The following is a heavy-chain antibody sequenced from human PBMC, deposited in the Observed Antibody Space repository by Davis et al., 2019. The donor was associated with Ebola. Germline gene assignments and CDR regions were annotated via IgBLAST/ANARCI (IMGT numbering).Heavy chain of an antibody. Sequence: GESLKISCAASGFSFRNAWMTWVRQAPGKGLESVGLIRSTSSGGTTDYAAPVKGRFTVSRDDSKNILYLQMDSLNVEDTAMYYCAKDWASGRIWGQGTLVTVPS. V-gene: IGHV3-15*01. D-gene: IGHD1-14*01. J-gene: IGHJ4*02. CDR3: AKDWASGRI. CDR1: GFSFRNAW. CDR2: IRSTSSGGTT.